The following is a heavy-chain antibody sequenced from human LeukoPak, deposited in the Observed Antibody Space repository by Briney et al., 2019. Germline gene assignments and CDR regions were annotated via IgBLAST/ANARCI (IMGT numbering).Heavy chain of an antibody. V-gene: IGHV4-34*01. CDR3: ARLDPGRGSGLIDY. CDR2: INHSGST. D-gene: IGHD2-15*01. Sequence: SETLSLTCAVDGGSFSGYYWSWIRQPPGKGLEWIGEINHSGSTNYNPSLKSRVTISVDTSKNQFSLKLSSVTAADTAVYYCARLDPGRGSGLIDYWGQGTLVTVSS. J-gene: IGHJ4*02. CDR1: GGSFSGYY.